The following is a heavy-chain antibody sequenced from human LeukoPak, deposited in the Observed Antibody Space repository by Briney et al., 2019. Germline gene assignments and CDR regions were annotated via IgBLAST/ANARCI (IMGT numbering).Heavy chain of an antibody. J-gene: IGHJ4*02. Sequence: GEPLRISCKGSGYSFTSYWISWVRQMPGRGLEWMGIIYPGDSDTKYSPSFQGQITISADRSISTTYLQWSSLKASDTAMYYCARQVAAAARSFDYSGQGTLVTVSS. D-gene: IGHD2-15*01. CDR1: GYSFTSYW. V-gene: IGHV5-51*01. CDR2: IYPGDSDT. CDR3: ARQVAAAARSFDY.